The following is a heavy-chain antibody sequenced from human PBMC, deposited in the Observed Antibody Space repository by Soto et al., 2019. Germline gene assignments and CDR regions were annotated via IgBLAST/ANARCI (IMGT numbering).Heavy chain of an antibody. CDR3: ARDWFGVDY. CDR2: INTYNGNT. V-gene: IGHV1-18*01. Sequence: QVQLVQSGAEVKKPGASVKVSCKASGYTFTSYGISWVRQAPGQGLEWMGWINTYNGNTNYAQKLQGRVTRTTDTATRTAYMELRRLRSDDTAVYYGARDWFGVDYWGQGALVTVSS. D-gene: IGHD3-16*01. J-gene: IGHJ4*02. CDR1: GYTFTSYG.